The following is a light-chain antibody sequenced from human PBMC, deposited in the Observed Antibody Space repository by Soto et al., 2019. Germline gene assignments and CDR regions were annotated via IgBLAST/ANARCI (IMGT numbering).Light chain of an antibody. J-gene: IGKJ1*01. Sequence: DIQMTQSPSTLSASVGDRVTLSCRASQSISSWLAWYQQKLGRAPRLLIYDASSLESGVPSRFSGSGYGTEFTLTISSLQPEDFATYYCQQSYSTPRTFGQGTKVDI. CDR3: QQSYSTPRT. V-gene: IGKV1-5*01. CDR1: QSISSW. CDR2: DAS.